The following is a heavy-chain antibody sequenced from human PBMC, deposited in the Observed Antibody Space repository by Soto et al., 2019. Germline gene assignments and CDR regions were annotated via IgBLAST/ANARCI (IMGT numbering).Heavy chain of an antibody. CDR2: ISNIGGTT. CDR3: VKNSFKHYVFDV. Sequence: GSLRLSCAASGFTFSSYTMNWVRQAPGKGLEWVAAISNIGGTTHSADSVQGRFTTSRDNSKDTLYLQMNSLRTDDTAVYYCVKNSFKHYVFDVWGHGTKVTVYS. CDR1: GFTFSSYT. D-gene: IGHD1-7*01. V-gene: IGHV3-23*01. J-gene: IGHJ6*02.